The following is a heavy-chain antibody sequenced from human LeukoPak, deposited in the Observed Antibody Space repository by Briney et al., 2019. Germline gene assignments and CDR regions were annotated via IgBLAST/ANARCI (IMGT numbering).Heavy chain of an antibody. J-gene: IGHJ3*02. CDR2: IIPIFGTA. CDR1: GGTFSSYA. V-gene: IGHV1-69*01. Sequence: SVKVSCKASGGTFSSYAISWVRQAPGQGLEWMGGIIPIFGTANYAQKFQGGVTITADESTSTAYMELSSLRSEDTAVYYCTVPAAHYDAFDIWGQGTMATVSS. D-gene: IGHD2-2*01. CDR3: TVPAAHYDAFDI.